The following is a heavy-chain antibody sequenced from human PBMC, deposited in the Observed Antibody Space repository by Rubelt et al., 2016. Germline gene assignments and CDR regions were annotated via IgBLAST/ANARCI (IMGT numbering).Heavy chain of an antibody. V-gene: IGHV3-30*18. D-gene: IGHD3-22*01. CDR3: AKDPTMIVVVITLDY. J-gene: IGHJ4*02. Sequence: GKGLEWVAVISYDGSNKYYADSVKGRFTISRDNSKNTLYLQMNSLRAEDTAVYYCAKDPTMIVVVITLDYWGQGTLVTVSS. CDR2: ISYDGSNK.